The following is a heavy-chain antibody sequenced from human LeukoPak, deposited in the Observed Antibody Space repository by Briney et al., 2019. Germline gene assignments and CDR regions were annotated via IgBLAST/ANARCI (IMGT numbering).Heavy chain of an antibody. V-gene: IGHV3-20*04. D-gene: IGHD3-22*01. CDR1: GFTFDDYG. CDR3: ARPAYDSSGYAQYDAFDI. Sequence: PGGSLRLSCAASGFTFDDYGMSWVRQAPGKGLEWVSCINWSSGCTGYADSVKGRFTISRDNAKNSLYLQMNSLRAEDTALSYCARPAYDSSGYAQYDAFDIWGQGTMVTVSS. CDR2: INWSSGCT. J-gene: IGHJ3*02.